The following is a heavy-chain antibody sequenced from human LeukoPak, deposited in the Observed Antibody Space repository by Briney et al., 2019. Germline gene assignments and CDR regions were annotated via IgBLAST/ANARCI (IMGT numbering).Heavy chain of an antibody. Sequence: SATLSLICGVSGGSITNTNYWTWVRQPPGKGLEWIGEVNLQGSTNYNPSLMGRVAISVDTSENHISLQSTSVTAADTAVYYYAREGGPYRPLDYSGQGTLVTVSS. V-gene: IGHV4-4*02. CDR3: AREGGPYRPLDY. J-gene: IGHJ4*02. CDR1: GGSITNTNY. CDR2: VNLQGST.